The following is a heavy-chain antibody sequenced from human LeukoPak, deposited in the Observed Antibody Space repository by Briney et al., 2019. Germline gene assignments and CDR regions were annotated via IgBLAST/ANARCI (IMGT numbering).Heavy chain of an antibody. V-gene: IGHV3-66*01. Sequence: GGSLRLSCAASGFTFSSTYMSWVRQAPGKGLEWVSVIYSGDTTYYADSVKGRFTISRDNSKNTLYLQMNSLRTEDTAVYYCARDLYDYGSYWGQGTLVTVSS. CDR1: GFTFSSTY. CDR2: IYSGDTT. CDR3: ARDLYDYGSY. J-gene: IGHJ4*02. D-gene: IGHD4/OR15-4a*01.